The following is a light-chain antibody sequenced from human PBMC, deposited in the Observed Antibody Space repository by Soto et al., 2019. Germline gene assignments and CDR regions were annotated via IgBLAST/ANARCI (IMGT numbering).Light chain of an antibody. J-gene: IGKJ4*01. CDR3: LKDNSYSLS. CDR1: QSLNRE. V-gene: IGKV1-5*03. Sequence: DIQMTQSPSTLSASIGDRVTITCRASQSLNRELAWYQQKPGKVPELLIYQASNLIGGVPSRITRGWSRNKITPTNRNLPPDDSSTLYCLKDNSYSLSFGGRTKGEIK. CDR2: QAS.